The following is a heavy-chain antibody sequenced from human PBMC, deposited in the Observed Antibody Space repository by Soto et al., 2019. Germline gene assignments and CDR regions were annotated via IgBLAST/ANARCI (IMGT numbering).Heavy chain of an antibody. CDR1: GFNFNDFY. CDR3: ARGQNRGYSYFMDV. J-gene: IGHJ6*03. V-gene: IGHV3-11*01. CDR2: ISTTGSTT. Sequence: QVQLVESGGGLVKPGGSLRLSCAVSGFNFNDFYMGWIRQAPGKGLEWIAYISTTGSTTSYADSVKGRFGLSRDNAETSLYLHMSGLRAEDTALYYCARGQNRGYSYFMDVWGRGTMVAVSS.